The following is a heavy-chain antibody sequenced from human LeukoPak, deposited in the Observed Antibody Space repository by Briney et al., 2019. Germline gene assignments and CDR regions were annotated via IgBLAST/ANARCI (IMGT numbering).Heavy chain of an antibody. D-gene: IGHD3-10*01. CDR1: GYTFTSYY. J-gene: IGHJ5*02. CDR3: AREGYKENWFGP. V-gene: IGHV1-18*04. CDR2: ISAYNGNT. Sequence: ASVKVSCKASGYTFTSYYMHWVRQAPGQGLEWMGWISAYNGNTNYAQKLQGRVTMTTDTSTSTAYMELRSLRSDDTAVYYCAREGYKENWFGPWGQGNLGTVFS.